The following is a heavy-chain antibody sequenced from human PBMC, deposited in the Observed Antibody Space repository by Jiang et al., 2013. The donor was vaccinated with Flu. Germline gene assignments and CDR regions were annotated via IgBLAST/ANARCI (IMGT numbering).Heavy chain of an antibody. Sequence: VQLLESGGGLVQPGGSLRLSCAASGFTFSSSAMNWVRQAPGKGLEWVSVISGSGGSTYYADSVKGRFTISRDNSKNTLYLQMNSLRAEDTAVYYCAKGGVGESIDYWGQGTLVTVSS. CDR1: GFTFSSSA. CDR2: ISGSGGST. V-gene: IGHV3-23*01. J-gene: IGHJ4*02. CDR3: AKGGVGESIDY. D-gene: IGHD3-10*01.